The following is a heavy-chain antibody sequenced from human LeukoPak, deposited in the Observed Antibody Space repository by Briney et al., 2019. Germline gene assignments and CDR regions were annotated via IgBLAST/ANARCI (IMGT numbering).Heavy chain of an antibody. CDR2: ISHSGST. CDR3: ARTPSPPSI. CDR1: GGSFSGYY. Sequence: SETLSLTCAVYGGSFSGYYWSWIRQPPGKGLEWIGEISHSGSTNYNPSLKSRVTISVDTSKNQFSLKLSSVTAADTAVYYCARTPSPPSIWGQGTLVTVSS. J-gene: IGHJ4*02. V-gene: IGHV4-34*01.